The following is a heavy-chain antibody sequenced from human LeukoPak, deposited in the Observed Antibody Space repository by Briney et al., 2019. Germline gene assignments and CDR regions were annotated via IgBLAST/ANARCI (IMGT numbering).Heavy chain of an antibody. Sequence: PGGSLSLSCVVYGFTVKTTWVSWLGQAPGKGLEWAGRLKSNSEGCTEEYAAPVKGRFSVSRDESKNIVYLQMNGPRSEDTGLYHCAKDSSCVGGTCYSYGWFDPWGQGTLVTVSA. D-gene: IGHD3-9*01. J-gene: IGHJ5*02. V-gene: IGHV3-15*01. CDR1: GFTVKTTW. CDR2: LKSNSEGCTE. CDR3: AKDSSCVGGTCYSYGWFDP.